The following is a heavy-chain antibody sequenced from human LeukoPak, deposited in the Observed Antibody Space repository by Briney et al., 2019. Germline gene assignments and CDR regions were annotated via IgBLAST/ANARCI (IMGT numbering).Heavy chain of an antibody. CDR2: IRYDGSNK. CDR3: AIRGKTTVTTWFDH. Sequence: SGGSLRLSCAASGFTFSSYGMHWVRQAPGKGLEWVAFIRYDGSNKYYADSVKGRFTISRDNSKNTLYLQMNSLRAEDTAVYYCAIRGKTTVTTWFDHRGQGTLVTVSS. CDR1: GFTFSSYG. V-gene: IGHV3-30*02. J-gene: IGHJ5*02. D-gene: IGHD4-17*01.